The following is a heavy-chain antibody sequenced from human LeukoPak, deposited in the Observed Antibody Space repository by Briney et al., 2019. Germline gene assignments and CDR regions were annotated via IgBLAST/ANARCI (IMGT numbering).Heavy chain of an antibody. J-gene: IGHJ4*02. D-gene: IGHD5-18*01. CDR3: ARDQKHGYTYGYPLDF. Sequence: GGSLRLSCAASGFSLSTYWMTWVRLAPGKGLEWVANIKEDGSLKYYVDSVKGRFTISRDNAKNSLYLQMSSLRDEDTAVYYCARDQKHGYTYGYPLDFWGQGTLVTVSS. CDR1: GFSLSTYW. CDR2: IKEDGSLK. V-gene: IGHV3-7*01.